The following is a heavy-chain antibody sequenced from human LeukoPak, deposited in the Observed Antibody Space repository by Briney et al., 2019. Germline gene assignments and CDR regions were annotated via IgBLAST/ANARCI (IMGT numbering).Heavy chain of an antibody. CDR1: GFTFNDYA. J-gene: IGHJ4*02. D-gene: IGHD6-19*01. Sequence: QPGGSLRLSCAASGFTFNDYAMHWVRQAPGKGLEWVSGISWNSGSIGYADSVRGRITISRGNAKSSLYLQMNSLRAEDTALYYCARGGISSSGRGDYYFDYWGQGTLVTVSS. CDR3: ARGGISSSGRGDYYFDY. V-gene: IGHV3-9*01. CDR2: ISWNSGSI.